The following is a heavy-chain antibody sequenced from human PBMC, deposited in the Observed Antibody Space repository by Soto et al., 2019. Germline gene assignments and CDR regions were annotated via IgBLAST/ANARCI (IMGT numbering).Heavy chain of an antibody. CDR3: VKRWGANWNDEDY. D-gene: IGHD1-1*01. CDR1: GFIFTTYG. V-gene: IGHV3-64D*06. CDR2: IRSDGGST. Sequence: GGSLRLSCSASGFIFTTYGMHWVRQSPGKGLEYVSAIRSDGGSTYYADSVKGRFTISRDNSKNVLYLQMSSLRPEDTAVYYCVKRWGANWNDEDYWGQGTLVTVSS. J-gene: IGHJ4*02.